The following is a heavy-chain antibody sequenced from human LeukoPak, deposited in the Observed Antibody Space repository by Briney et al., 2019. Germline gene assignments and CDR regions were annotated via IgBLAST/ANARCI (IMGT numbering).Heavy chain of an antibody. V-gene: IGHV4-34*01. CDR3: ARHLRWLQLHDYYFYMDV. Sequence: KTPETLSLTCAVYGESFSAVNGESFSACYWTWIRQSPGKWLEWIGEINHLGSTNYNPYLESRVTISVDTSNSQFSLNLRSMTAADTAVYYCARHLRWLQLHDYYFYMDVWGEGTTVTVSS. D-gene: IGHD5-24*01. CDR2: INHLGST. CDR1: GESFSAVNGESFSACY. J-gene: IGHJ6*03.